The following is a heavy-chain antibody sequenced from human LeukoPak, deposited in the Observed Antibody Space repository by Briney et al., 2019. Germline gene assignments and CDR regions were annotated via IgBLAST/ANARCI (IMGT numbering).Heavy chain of an antibody. Sequence: PSETLSLTCTVSGGSISSGGYYWSWIRQPPGKGLEWIGYIYHSGSTYYNPSLKSRVTISVDRSKNQFSLKLSSVTAADTAVYYCARGLYSSSWYYYYGMDVWGQGTTVTVSS. D-gene: IGHD6-13*01. CDR1: GGSISSGGYY. CDR2: IYHSGST. V-gene: IGHV4-30-2*01. J-gene: IGHJ6*02. CDR3: ARGLYSSSWYYYYGMDV.